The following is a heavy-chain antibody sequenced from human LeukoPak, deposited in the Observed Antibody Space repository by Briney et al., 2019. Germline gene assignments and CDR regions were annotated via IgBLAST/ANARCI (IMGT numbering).Heavy chain of an antibody. V-gene: IGHV4-30-4*08. CDR2: IYYSGST. J-gene: IGHJ6*03. CDR1: GGSTSSGDYY. CDR3: ARGGWRTSYYYYMDV. D-gene: IGHD1-14*01. Sequence: NPSQTLPLTCTVSGGSTSSGDYYWSWIRQPPGKGLEWIGYIYYSGSTYYNPSLKSRVTISVDTSKNQFSLKLSSVTAADTAVYYCARGGWRTSYYYYMDVWGKGTTVTVSS.